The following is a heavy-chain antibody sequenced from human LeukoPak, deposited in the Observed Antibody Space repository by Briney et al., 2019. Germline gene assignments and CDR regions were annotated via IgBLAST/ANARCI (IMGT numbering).Heavy chain of an antibody. J-gene: IGHJ6*03. CDR2: INPNSGGT. CDR1: GYTFTGYY. D-gene: IGHD6-13*01. Sequence: ASVKVSRKASGYTFTGYYMHWVRQAPGQGLEWMGWINPNSGGTNYAQKFQGRVTMTRDTSISTAYMELSRLRSDDTAVYYCARVSSSWPYYYYMDVWGKGTTVTVSS. CDR3: ARVSSSWPYYYYMDV. V-gene: IGHV1-2*02.